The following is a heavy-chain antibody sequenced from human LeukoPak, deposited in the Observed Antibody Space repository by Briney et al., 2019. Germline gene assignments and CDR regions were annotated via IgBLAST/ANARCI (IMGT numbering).Heavy chain of an antibody. J-gene: IGHJ4*02. Sequence: SETLSLTCTVSGGSISSYYWSWIRQPPGKGLEWIGYIYYSGSTNYNPSLKSRVTISVDTSKNQFSLQLNSVTPEDTAVYYCARDYGGGIDYWGQGTLVTVSS. D-gene: IGHD4-23*01. V-gene: IGHV4-59*12. CDR1: GGSISSYY. CDR3: ARDYGGGIDY. CDR2: IYYSGST.